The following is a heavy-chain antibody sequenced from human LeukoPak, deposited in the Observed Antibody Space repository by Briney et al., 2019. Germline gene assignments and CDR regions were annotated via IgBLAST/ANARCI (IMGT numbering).Heavy chain of an antibody. CDR2: ISSSSSYI. J-gene: IGHJ3*02. CDR1: GFTFSSYS. Sequence: RGSLRLSCAASGFTFSSYSMNWVRQAPGKGLEWVSSISSSSSYIYYADSVKGRFTISRDNAKNSLYLPMNSLRAEDTAVYYCARDSGVEITTFPDAFDIWGQGTMVTVSS. CDR3: ARDSGVEITTFPDAFDI. V-gene: IGHV3-21*01. D-gene: IGHD2/OR15-2a*01.